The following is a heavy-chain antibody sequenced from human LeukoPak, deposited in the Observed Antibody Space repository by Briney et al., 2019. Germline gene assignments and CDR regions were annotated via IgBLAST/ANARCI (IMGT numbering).Heavy chain of an antibody. V-gene: IGHV3-48*01. Sequence: PGGSLRLSCAASGRAIKLYMMNWVRQAPGKGLEWVSYISSSSSTIYYADSVKGRFTISRDNAKNSLYLQMNSLRAEDTAVYYCATETTVVILGFDYWGQGTLVTVSS. CDR2: ISSSSSTI. D-gene: IGHD4-23*01. J-gene: IGHJ4*02. CDR3: ATETTVVILGFDY. CDR1: GRAIKLYM.